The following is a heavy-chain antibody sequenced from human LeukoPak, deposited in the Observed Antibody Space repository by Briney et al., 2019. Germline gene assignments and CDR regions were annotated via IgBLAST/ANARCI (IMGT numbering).Heavy chain of an antibody. J-gene: IGHJ4*02. V-gene: IGHV3-23*01. Sequence: PGGSLRHSCAASGFTFSSYWMSWVHQAPGKGLEWVSAISGSGGSTYYADSVKGRFTISRDNSKNTLYLQMNSLRAEDTAVYYCAITPGYSYGLYYFDYWGQGTLVTVSS. CDR1: GFTFSSYW. D-gene: IGHD5-18*01. CDR2: ISGSGGST. CDR3: AITPGYSYGLYYFDY.